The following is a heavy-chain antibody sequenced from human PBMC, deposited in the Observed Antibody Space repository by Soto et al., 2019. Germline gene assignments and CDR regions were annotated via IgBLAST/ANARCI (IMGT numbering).Heavy chain of an antibody. D-gene: IGHD6-6*01. CDR1: GDSFSSGASH. CDR2: IHHNATA. Sequence: QVQLQESGPGLLKPSETLSLTYTLSGDSFSSGASHWTWIRQSPGKGLEWIGYIHHNATADCNPSLKSRVSISVDTSKNQFSLKLTSATTADTAVYYCARLDRSTSKIGVWGQGTTVTVSS. V-gene: IGHV4-61*08. J-gene: IGHJ6*02. CDR3: ARLDRSTSKIGV.